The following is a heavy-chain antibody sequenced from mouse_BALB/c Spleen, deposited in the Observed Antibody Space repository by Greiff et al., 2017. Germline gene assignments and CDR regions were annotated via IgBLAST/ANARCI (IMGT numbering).Heavy chain of an antibody. CDR1: GFTFSSFG. Sequence: DVKLVESGGGLVQPGGSRKLSCAASGFTFSSFGMHWVRQAPEKGLEWVAYISSGSSTIYYADTVKGRFTISRDNPKNTLFLQMTSLRSEDTAMYYCARERSITTAPYYAMDYWGQGTSVTVSS. J-gene: IGHJ4*01. CDR3: ARERSITTAPYYAMDY. D-gene: IGHD1-2*01. CDR2: ISSGSSTI. V-gene: IGHV5-17*02.